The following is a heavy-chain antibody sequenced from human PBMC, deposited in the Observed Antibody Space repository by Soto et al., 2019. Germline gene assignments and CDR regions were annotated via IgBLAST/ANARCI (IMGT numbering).Heavy chain of an antibody. CDR1: GFTFSGSA. Sequence: GGSLRLSCAASGFTFSGSATHWVRQASGKGLEWVGRIRSKANSYATAYAASVKGRFTISRDDSKNTAYLQMNSLKTEDTAVYYCTRTPVNWFDPWGQGTLVTVSS. CDR2: IRSKANSYAT. V-gene: IGHV3-73*01. CDR3: TRTPVNWFDP. J-gene: IGHJ5*02.